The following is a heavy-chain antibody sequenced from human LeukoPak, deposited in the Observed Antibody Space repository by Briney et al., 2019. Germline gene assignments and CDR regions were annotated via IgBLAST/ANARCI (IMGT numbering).Heavy chain of an antibody. D-gene: IGHD1/OR15-1a*01. Sequence: PGGSLRLSCAASGFTFSSYGMHWVRQAPGKGLEWVAVISYDGSNKYYADSVKGRFTISRDNSKNTLYLQMNSLRAEDTAVYYCAKETMGIWGQGTMVTVSS. CDR3: AKETMGI. CDR2: ISYDGSNK. J-gene: IGHJ3*02. V-gene: IGHV3-30*18. CDR1: GFTFSSYG.